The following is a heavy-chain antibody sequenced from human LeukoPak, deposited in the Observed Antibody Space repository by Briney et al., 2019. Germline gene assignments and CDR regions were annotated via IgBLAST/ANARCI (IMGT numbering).Heavy chain of an antibody. Sequence: GGSLRLSCAASGFIVSNNHISWVRQAPGKGLEWVSVLYSSGNAYYANSVRGRFSISRDNSKNTVFLQMNSLRVEDTAVYYCARPYYYDSGTFYSGFWGQGTLVTVS. V-gene: IGHV3-66*01. CDR3: ARPYYYDSGTFYSGF. CDR1: GFIVSNNH. J-gene: IGHJ4*02. D-gene: IGHD3-22*01. CDR2: LYSSGNA.